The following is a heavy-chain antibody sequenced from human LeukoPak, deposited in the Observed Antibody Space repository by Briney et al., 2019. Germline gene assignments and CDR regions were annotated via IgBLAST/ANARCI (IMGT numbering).Heavy chain of an antibody. D-gene: IGHD4-17*01. CDR3: TADVPNDDGDYVPIDY. CDR2: ISSNGGST. Sequence: GGSLRLSCAASGFTFSSYAMHWVRQAPGKGLEYVSAISSNGGSTYYANSVKADSPSQEMIQRTRCMQMNSLKTEDTAVYYCTADVPNDDGDYVPIDYWGQGTLVTVSS. CDR1: GFTFSSYA. J-gene: IGHJ4*02. V-gene: IGHV3-64*01.